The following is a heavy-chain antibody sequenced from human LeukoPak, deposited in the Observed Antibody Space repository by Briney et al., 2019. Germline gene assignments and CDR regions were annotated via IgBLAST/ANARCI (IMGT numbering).Heavy chain of an antibody. V-gene: IGHV1-46*01. CDR2: VTPSGGRT. Sequence: ASVKVSCKASGYTFTDYYLHWVRQAPGQGLEWMGIVTPSGGRTTYAQKFQGRVTMTSDTSTSTVYMELSGLRSDDTAVYYCARPNFYDTSGYSYLCYFDYWGQGTLVTVSS. CDR3: ARPNFYDTSGYSYLCYFDY. D-gene: IGHD3-22*01. CDR1: GYTFTDYY. J-gene: IGHJ4*02.